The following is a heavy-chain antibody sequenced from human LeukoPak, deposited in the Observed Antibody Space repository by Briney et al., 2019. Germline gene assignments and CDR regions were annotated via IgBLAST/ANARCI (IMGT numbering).Heavy chain of an antibody. CDR1: GFSFRSYA. V-gene: IGHV3-23*01. J-gene: IGHJ4*02. CDR3: AKDFLRNMVLGFDY. CDR2: ISGSGNSP. Sequence: PGGSLRLSCAASGFSFRSYAMNWVRQAPGRGLEWVSSISGSGNSPYYADFVKGRFTISRDNSKSTLYLQMNSLRAEDTAVFYCAKDFLRNMVLGFDYWGQGTLFTVSS. D-gene: IGHD3-10*01.